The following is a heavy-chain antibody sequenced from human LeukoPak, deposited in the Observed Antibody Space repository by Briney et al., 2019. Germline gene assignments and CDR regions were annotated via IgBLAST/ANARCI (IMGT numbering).Heavy chain of an antibody. D-gene: IGHD3-22*01. J-gene: IGHJ4*02. CDR1: GGSISSGGYY. CDR2: IYYSGST. CDR3: ARDFYDSSGYWGYFDY. V-gene: IGHV4-31*03. Sequence: SQTLSLTCTVSGGSISSGGYYWSWIRQHPGKGLEWIGYIYYSGSTYYNPSLKSRVTISVDTSKNQFSLKLSSVTAADTAVYYCARDFYDSSGYWGYFDYWGQGTLVTVSS.